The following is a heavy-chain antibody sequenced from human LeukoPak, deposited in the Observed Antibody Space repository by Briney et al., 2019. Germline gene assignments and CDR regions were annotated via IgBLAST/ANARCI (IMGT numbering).Heavy chain of an antibody. D-gene: IGHD2-15*01. V-gene: IGHV1-18*01. Sequence: ASVKVSCKASGYTFTSYGISWVRQAPGQGLEWRGWISAYNGNINYAQKLQGRVTMTTDTSTSTAYMELRSLRSDDTAVYYCARDWYCSGGSCYSLIYNYYYGMDVWGQGTTVTVSS. CDR3: ARDWYCSGGSCYSLIYNYYYGMDV. CDR1: GYTFTSYG. CDR2: ISAYNGNI. J-gene: IGHJ6*02.